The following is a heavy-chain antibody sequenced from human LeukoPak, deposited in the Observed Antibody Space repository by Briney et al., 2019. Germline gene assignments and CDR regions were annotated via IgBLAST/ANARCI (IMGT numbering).Heavy chain of an antibody. V-gene: IGHV4-34*01. J-gene: IGHJ6*03. Sequence: SETLSLTCAVYGGSFSGYYWSWIRQPPGKGLECIGEIHHSGSTNYNPSLKSRVTLSVDTSKNQFSLKLSSVTAADTAVYYCARLVPDSSSWYSFYYYYMDVWGKGTTVTISS. CDR3: ARLVPDSSSWYSFYYYYMDV. CDR2: IHHSGST. CDR1: GGSFSGYY. D-gene: IGHD6-13*01.